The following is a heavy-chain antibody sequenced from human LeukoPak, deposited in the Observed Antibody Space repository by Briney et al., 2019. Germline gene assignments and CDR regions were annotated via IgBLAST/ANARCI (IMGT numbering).Heavy chain of an antibody. D-gene: IGHD5-12*01. V-gene: IGHV1-2*02. J-gene: IGHJ6*03. CDR2: INPNSGGT. CDR3: ARDYSRWYSGYDYSPYYYYYMDV. CDR1: GYTFTGYY. Sequence: ASVKVSCKASGYTFTGYYMHWVRQAPGQGLEWMGWINPNSGGTNYAQKFQGRVTMTRDTSISTAYMELSRLRSDDTAVYYCARDYSRWYSGYDYSPYYYYYMDVWDKGTTVTVSS.